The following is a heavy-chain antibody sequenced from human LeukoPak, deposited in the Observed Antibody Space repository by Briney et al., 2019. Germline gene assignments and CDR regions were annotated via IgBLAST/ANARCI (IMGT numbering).Heavy chain of an antibody. J-gene: IGHJ3*02. V-gene: IGHV3-74*01. CDR1: GFTFSSYW. Sequence: GGSLRLSCAASGFTFSSYWMHWVRQAPGKGLVWVSRIKSDGSTNYADSVKGRFTISRDNAKNTVSLQMNSLRAEDTGVYYCARDGPPRTAFDIWGQGTMVTVSS. CDR3: ARDGPPRTAFDI. CDR2: IKSDGST.